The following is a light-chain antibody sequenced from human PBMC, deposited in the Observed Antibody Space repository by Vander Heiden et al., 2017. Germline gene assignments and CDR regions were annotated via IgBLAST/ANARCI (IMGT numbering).Light chain of an antibody. V-gene: IGKV2-28*01. Sequence: DIVMIQSPLSLPVTHGEPASISCRSSQSLLHSNGYNYLDWYLQKPGQSPQLLIYLGSNRASGVPDRFSGSGSGTDFTLKISRVEAEDVGVYYCMQALQTPLTFGGGTKVEIK. CDR1: QSLLHSNGYNY. J-gene: IGKJ4*01. CDR3: MQALQTPLT. CDR2: LGS.